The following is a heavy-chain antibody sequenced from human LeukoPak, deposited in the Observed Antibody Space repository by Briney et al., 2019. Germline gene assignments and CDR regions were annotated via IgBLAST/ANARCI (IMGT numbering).Heavy chain of an antibody. D-gene: IGHD6-19*01. Sequence: SVKVSCKASGGTFSSYAISWVRQAPGQGLEWMGGIIPIFGTANYAQKFQGRVTITADESTSTAYMELSSLRSEDTAVYYCARGRRLGIAVAGGPCDYWGQGTLVTVSS. CDR3: ARGRRLGIAVAGGPCDY. J-gene: IGHJ4*02. CDR2: IIPIFGTA. V-gene: IGHV1-69*13. CDR1: GGTFSSYA.